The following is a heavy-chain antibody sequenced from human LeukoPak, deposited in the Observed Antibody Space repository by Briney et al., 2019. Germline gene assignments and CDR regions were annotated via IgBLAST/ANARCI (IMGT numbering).Heavy chain of an antibody. J-gene: IGHJ4*02. CDR3: APLPRGPTGYVGYGGEDY. V-gene: IGHV3-23*01. Sequence: GGSLRLSCAASGFTFGIYAMTWVRQAPGKGLQWVSAITGSGGSTYYADSVKGRFTISRDNYKNTLYLRMNGLRAEDTAVYYRAPLPRGPTGYVGYGGEDYWGQGTPVTDSS. CDR1: GFTFGIYA. CDR2: ITGSGGST. D-gene: IGHD5-12*01.